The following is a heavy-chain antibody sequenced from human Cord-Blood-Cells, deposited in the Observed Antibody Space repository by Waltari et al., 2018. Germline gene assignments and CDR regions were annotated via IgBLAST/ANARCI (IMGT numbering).Heavy chain of an antibody. CDR2: IYWNDDK. D-gene: IGHD1-1*01. V-gene: IGHV2-5*01. Sequence: QITLKESGPTLVKPTQTLTLTCTFSGFSLSTSGVGVGWIRQPPGKALEWLALIYWNDDKRYSPSLKRRLTITKTTSKNQMVLTSPNIDPVDTATYYCAHIWNWNPDYWGQGTLVTVSS. CDR3: AHIWNWNPDY. J-gene: IGHJ4*02. CDR1: GFSLSTSGVG.